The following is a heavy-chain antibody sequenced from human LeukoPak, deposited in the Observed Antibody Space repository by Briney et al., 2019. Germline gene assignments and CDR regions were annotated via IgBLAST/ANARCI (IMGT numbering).Heavy chain of an antibody. V-gene: IGHV4-61*02. CDR2: IYTSGST. D-gene: IGHD3-10*01. CDR1: GGSISSGSYY. J-gene: IGHJ4*02. Sequence: PSETLSLTCTVSGGSISSGSYYWSWIRQPAGKGLEWIGRIYTSGSTNYNPSLKSRVTISVDTSKNQFSLKLSSVTAADTAVYYCARAKVRGVIITIWGQGTLVTVSS. CDR3: ARAKVRGVIITI.